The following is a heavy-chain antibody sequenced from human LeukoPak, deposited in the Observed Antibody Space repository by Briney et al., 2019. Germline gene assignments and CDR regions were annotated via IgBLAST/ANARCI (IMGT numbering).Heavy chain of an antibody. J-gene: IGHJ4*02. Sequence: SETLSLTCTVSGGSISSYYWSWIRQPAGKGLEWIGRIYTNGSTNYNPSLKSRVTMSVDTSKNQFSLKLSSVTAADTAVYYCAREIPYYDSSGYYFDYWGQGALVTVSS. CDR1: GGSISSYY. D-gene: IGHD3-22*01. V-gene: IGHV4-4*07. CDR3: AREIPYYDSSGYYFDY. CDR2: IYTNGST.